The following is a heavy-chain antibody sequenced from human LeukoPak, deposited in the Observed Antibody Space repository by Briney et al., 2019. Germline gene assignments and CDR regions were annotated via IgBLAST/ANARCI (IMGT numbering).Heavy chain of an antibody. CDR3: ARNYYDSSGYLADYYYMDV. CDR2: INPSGGST. CDR1: GYTFTGYY. Sequence: GASVKVSCKASGYTFTGYYMHWVRQAPGQGLEWMGIINPSGGSTSYAQKFQGRVTMTRDTSTSTVYMELSSLRSEDTAVYYCARNYYDSSGYLADYYYMDVWGKGTTVTVSS. D-gene: IGHD3-22*01. V-gene: IGHV1-46*01. J-gene: IGHJ6*03.